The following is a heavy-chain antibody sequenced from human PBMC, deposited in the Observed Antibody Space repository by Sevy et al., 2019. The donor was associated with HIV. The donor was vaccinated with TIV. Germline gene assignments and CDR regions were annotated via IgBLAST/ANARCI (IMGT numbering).Heavy chain of an antibody. Sequence: SETLSLSCAVYGGAFSGYYWTWVRQPPGKGLEWIGEINYSGRTKYNLYLRSRVNISVDTSKNQFSLNLTSVTAADTAMYYVARASALSYYDFWSGSEGWGSWLDPWGQGTLVTVSS. CDR1: GGAFSGYY. D-gene: IGHD3-3*01. CDR2: INYSGRT. V-gene: IGHV4-34*01. J-gene: IGHJ5*02. CDR3: ARASALSYYDFWSGSEGWGSWLDP.